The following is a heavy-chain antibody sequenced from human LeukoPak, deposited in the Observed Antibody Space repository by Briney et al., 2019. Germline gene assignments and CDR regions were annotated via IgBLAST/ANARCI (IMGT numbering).Heavy chain of an antibody. J-gene: IGHJ4*02. CDR3: ARDHGRYSSSSYY. CDR2: IWYDGSNK. Sequence: GRSLRLSCAASGFTFSSYGMHWVRQAPGKGLEWVAVIWYDGSNKYYADSVKGRFTISRDNSKNTLYLQMNSLRAEDTAVYYCARDHGRYSSSSYYWGQGTLVTASS. CDR1: GFTFSSYG. D-gene: IGHD6-6*01. V-gene: IGHV3-33*01.